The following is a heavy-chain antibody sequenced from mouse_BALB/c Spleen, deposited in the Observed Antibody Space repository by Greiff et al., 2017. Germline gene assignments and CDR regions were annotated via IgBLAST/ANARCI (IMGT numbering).Heavy chain of an antibody. CDR2: ISSGGSYT. V-gene: IGHV5-6-4*01. CDR3: TRDEGN. CDR1: GFTFSSYT. Sequence: EVKLVESGGGLVKPGGSLKLSCAASGFTFSSYTMSWVRQTPEKRLEWVATISSGGSYTYYPDSVKGRFTISRDNAKNTLYLQMSSLKSEDTAMYYCTRDEGNWGQGTLVTVSA. J-gene: IGHJ3*01.